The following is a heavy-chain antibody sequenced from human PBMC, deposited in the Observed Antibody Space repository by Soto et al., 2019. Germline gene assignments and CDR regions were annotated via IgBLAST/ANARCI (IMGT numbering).Heavy chain of an antibody. D-gene: IGHD6-19*01. V-gene: IGHV3-30*04. CDR3: ARDLMAVAGTGYYYYGMDV. Sequence: QVQLVESGGGVVQPGRSLRLSCAASGLTFSRSAMHWVRQAPGKGLEWVAIISHDGSNKYYADSVKGRFTISRDNSKNTLYLQMNSLRAEDTAVYYCARDLMAVAGTGYYYYGMDVWGQGTTVTVSS. J-gene: IGHJ6*02. CDR2: ISHDGSNK. CDR1: GLTFSRSA.